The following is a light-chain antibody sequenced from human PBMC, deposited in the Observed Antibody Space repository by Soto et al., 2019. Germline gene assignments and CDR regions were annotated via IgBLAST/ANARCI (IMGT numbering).Light chain of an antibody. CDR3: QQFNNYLIT. J-gene: IGKJ5*01. V-gene: IGKV1D-13*01. Sequence: AIQLTQSPSSLSASVGDRVTITCRASQGISSALAWYQQKPGKAPKLLIYDASSLESGVPSRFSGSGSGTDFILTISSLQPEDFATYYCQQFNNYLITFGQGTRLEIK. CDR2: DAS. CDR1: QGISSA.